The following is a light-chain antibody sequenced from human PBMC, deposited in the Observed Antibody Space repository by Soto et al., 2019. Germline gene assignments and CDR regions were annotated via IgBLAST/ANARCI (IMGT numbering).Light chain of an antibody. CDR3: SSYTSSGTYV. CDR2: DVI. Sequence: ALTQSASVSGSPGQSITISCAGTSSDVGGYNYVSWYQQHPGKAQKLMIYDVINRPSGVSNRFSGSKSGNSASLTISGLQAQDEADYYCSSYTSSGTYVFGTGTKVTVL. V-gene: IGLV2-14*03. J-gene: IGLJ1*01. CDR1: SSDVGGYNY.